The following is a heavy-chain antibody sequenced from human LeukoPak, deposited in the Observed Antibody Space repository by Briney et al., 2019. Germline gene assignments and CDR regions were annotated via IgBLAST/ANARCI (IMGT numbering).Heavy chain of an antibody. CDR2: INHSGST. D-gene: IGHD6-6*01. J-gene: IGHJ6*03. CDR1: GGSFSGYY. V-gene: IGHV4-34*01. Sequence: SETLSLTXAVYGGSFSGYYWSWIRQPPGKGLEWIGEINHSGSTNYNPSLKSRVTISVDTSKNQFSLKLSSVTAADTAVYYCARGGIAARRGGSYMDVWGKGTTVTVSS. CDR3: ARGGIAARRGGSYMDV.